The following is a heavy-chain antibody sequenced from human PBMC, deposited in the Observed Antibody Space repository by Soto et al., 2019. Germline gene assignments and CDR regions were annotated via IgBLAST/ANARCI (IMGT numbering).Heavy chain of an antibody. CDR3: ARGGPDILTGYYRHYTPDY. CDR1: GYTFTSYY. Sequence: QVQLVQSGAEVKKPGASVKVSCKASGYTFTSYYMHWVRQAPGQGLEWMGIINPSGGSTSYAQKFQGRVTMTRDTSTSTVYMELSSLRSEDTAVYYCARGGPDILTGYYRHYTPDYWCQGTLVTVSS. CDR2: INPSGGST. J-gene: IGHJ4*02. D-gene: IGHD3-9*01. V-gene: IGHV1-46*01.